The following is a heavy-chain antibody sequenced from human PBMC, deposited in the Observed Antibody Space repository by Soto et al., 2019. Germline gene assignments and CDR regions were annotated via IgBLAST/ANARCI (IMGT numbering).Heavy chain of an antibody. Sequence: QISLKESGPTLVNPTQTLTLTCSFSGFSLSTSGLSVGWIRQPPGKALEWLAIIYWDDNKRYSPSLKSRLTITKDSSKNQVVLTMTNMGPVDTATYYCTHVPFGGINYSPTRGMDVWGQGTTVTVSS. CDR1: GFSLSTSGLS. D-gene: IGHD3-16*01. CDR2: IYWDDNK. V-gene: IGHV2-5*02. CDR3: THVPFGGINYSPTRGMDV. J-gene: IGHJ6*02.